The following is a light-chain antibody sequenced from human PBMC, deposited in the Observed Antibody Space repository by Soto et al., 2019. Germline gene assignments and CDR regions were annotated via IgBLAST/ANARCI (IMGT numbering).Light chain of an antibody. Sequence: QAVVTQPASVSGSPGQSITVSCTGTSSDIGTYNLVSWYQQHPGKAPKLMIYEGTKRPSGVSNRFSGSKSGNTASLTISGLQAEDEADYYCCSYAVRGTSLWVFGGGTKLTVL. CDR2: EGT. CDR1: SSDIGTYNL. CDR3: CSYAVRGTSLWV. J-gene: IGLJ3*02. V-gene: IGLV2-23*01.